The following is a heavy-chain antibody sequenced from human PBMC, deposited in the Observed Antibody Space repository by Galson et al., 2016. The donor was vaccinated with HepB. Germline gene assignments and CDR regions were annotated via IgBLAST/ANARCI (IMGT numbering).Heavy chain of an antibody. D-gene: IGHD2-15*01. CDR3: ARTYLLDY. Sequence: SLRLSCAASGFTFSYYAMHWVRQAPGKGLEWVALISHDGTSKYYADSLKGQFTISRDNSKNTLYLQMNSLRVGDTAVYYCARTYLLDYWGQGTPVTVSS. J-gene: IGHJ4*02. V-gene: IGHV3-30-3*01. CDR2: ISHDGTSK. CDR1: GFTFSYYA.